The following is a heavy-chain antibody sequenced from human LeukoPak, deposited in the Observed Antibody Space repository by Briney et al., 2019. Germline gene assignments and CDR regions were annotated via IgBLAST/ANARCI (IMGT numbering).Heavy chain of an antibody. CDR1: GYTFISYG. V-gene: IGHV1-18*01. Sequence: GASVKVSCKTSGYTFISYGISWVRPAPGQGLEWMGWISAYNGNTNYAQNLQGRLTMTTDTSTSTAYMELRSLISDDTAVYYCARDGNYGVVVPAATDYGMDVWGQGTTVTVSS. D-gene: IGHD2-2*01. CDR3: ARDGNYGVVVPAATDYGMDV. CDR2: ISAYNGNT. J-gene: IGHJ6*02.